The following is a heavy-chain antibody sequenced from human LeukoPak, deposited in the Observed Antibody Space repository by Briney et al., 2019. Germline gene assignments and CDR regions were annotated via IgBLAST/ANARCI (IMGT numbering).Heavy chain of an antibody. CDR1: GFTFSSFV. J-gene: IGHJ4*02. CDR2: ISAVDTTT. CDR3: AKTRGLLELDY. D-gene: IGHD4-17*01. Sequence: GGSLRLSCAASGFTFSSFVMSWVRQAPGKGLEWVSAISAVDTTTYYADSLRGRFTISRDNFTNTLYLLMNSLRVEDTAVYYCAKTRGLLELDYWGQGTLVTVSS. V-gene: IGHV3-23*01.